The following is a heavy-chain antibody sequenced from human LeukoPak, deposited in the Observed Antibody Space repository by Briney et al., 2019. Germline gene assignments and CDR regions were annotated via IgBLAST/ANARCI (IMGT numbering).Heavy chain of an antibody. V-gene: IGHV4-4*07. CDR1: VGSPSMYN. CDR3: AEDSSSTWHGNFDY. J-gene: IGHJ4*02. Sequence: SETLSLTCTVPVGSPSMYNWSWIRQSAGKGLEWIGRIYARGRTNYNLSPKSRGTLSVDTTNNKISLNFNSATGAVTAVYYCAEDSSSTWHGNFDYWGQGTLVTVSS. D-gene: IGHD6-13*01. CDR2: IYARGRT.